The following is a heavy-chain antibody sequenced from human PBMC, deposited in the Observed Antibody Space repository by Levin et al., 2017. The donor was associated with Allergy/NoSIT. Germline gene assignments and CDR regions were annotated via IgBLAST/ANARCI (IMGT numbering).Heavy chain of an antibody. V-gene: IGHV1-69*13. CDR1: GGTFSSYA. J-gene: IGHJ1*01. CDR3: ARDATNYYDSSGYYGYFQH. CDR2: IIPIFGTA. Sequence: WASVKVSCKASGGTFSSYAISWVRQAPGQGLEWMGGIIPIFGTANYAQKFQGRVTITADESTSTAYMELSSLRSEDTAVYYCARDATNYYDSSGYYGYFQHWGQGTLVTVSS. D-gene: IGHD3-22*01.